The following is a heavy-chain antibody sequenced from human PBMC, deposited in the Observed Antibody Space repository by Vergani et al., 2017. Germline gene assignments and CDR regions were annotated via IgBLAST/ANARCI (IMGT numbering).Heavy chain of an antibody. V-gene: IGHV3-23*01. J-gene: IGHJ4*02. CDR1: GFTFSSHA. Sequence: EVQLLQSEGAVVQPGGSLRLSCVASGFTFSSHAMSWVRQGHGQGLEWVSSSKNTGDSTQYADSVKGRFTISRDNSNNTLYLQMNSLRVEDTAVYYCGRGSDNYNWGQGTLVTVSS. CDR3: GRGSDNYN. D-gene: IGHD5-24*01. CDR2: SKNTGDST.